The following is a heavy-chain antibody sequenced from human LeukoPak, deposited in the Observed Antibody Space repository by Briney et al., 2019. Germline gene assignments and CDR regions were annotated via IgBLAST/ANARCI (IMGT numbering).Heavy chain of an antibody. D-gene: IGHD2-15*01. CDR2: INHSGST. Sequence: SETLSLTCAVYGGSFSGYYWSWIRQPPGKGLEWMGVINHSGSTNYNPSLKRRVTISVDTSKNQFSLKLSSVTAADTAVYYCARKIPCSGGSCYPINIWGQGTMVTVSS. CDR3: ARKIPCSGGSCYPINI. J-gene: IGHJ3*02. V-gene: IGHV4-34*01. CDR1: GGSFSGYY.